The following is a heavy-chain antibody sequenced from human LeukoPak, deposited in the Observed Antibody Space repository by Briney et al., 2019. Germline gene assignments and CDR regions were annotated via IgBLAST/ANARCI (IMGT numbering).Heavy chain of an antibody. Sequence: GGSLRLSCAASGFTFSSYSMNWVRQAPGKGLEWISSISSRSSYIYYADSVKGRFTISRDNAKNSLYLQMNSLRAEDTAVYYCARDSSDFDYWGQGTLVTVSS. D-gene: IGHD6-6*01. CDR1: GFTFSSYS. J-gene: IGHJ4*02. CDR3: ARDSSDFDY. V-gene: IGHV3-21*01. CDR2: ISSRSSYI.